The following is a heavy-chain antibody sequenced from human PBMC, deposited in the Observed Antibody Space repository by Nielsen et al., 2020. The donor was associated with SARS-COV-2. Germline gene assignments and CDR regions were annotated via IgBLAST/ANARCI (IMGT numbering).Heavy chain of an antibody. D-gene: IGHD5-24*01. CDR2: IYYSGST. CDR3: ARDGRGWLQLRGHNWFDP. CDR1: GGSISSGDYY. J-gene: IGHJ5*02. V-gene: IGHV4-30-4*01. Sequence: SETLSLTCTVSGGSISSGDYYWSWIRQPPGKGLEWIGYIYYSGSTYYNPSLKSRVTISVDTSKNQFSLKLSSVTAADTAVYYCARDGRGWLQLRGHNWFDPWGQGTLVTVSS.